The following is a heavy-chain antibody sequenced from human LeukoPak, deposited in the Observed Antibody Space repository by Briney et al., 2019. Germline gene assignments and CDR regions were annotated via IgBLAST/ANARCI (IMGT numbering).Heavy chain of an antibody. J-gene: IGHJ4*02. CDR1: GFNLSNYW. CDR2: IKEDGGQK. V-gene: IGHV3-7*04. D-gene: IGHD5-12*01. Sequence: GGSLRLSCAASGFNLSNYWMTWVRQAPGKGLQWVANIKEDGGQKYYVDSVKGRFTISRDNPKNSLYLHLSRLRAEDTAVYFCARVSTHYDLDFFDFWGQGTLLTVSS. CDR3: ARVSTHYDLDFFDF.